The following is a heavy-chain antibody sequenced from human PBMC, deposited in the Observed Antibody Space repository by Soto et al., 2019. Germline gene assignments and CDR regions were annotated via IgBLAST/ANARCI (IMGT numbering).Heavy chain of an antibody. V-gene: IGHV3-21*01. CDR1: GFTFSSYS. J-gene: IGHJ1*01. D-gene: IGHD1-26*01. Sequence: PGGSLRLSCAASGFTFSSYSMNWVRQAPGKGLEWVSSISSSSSYIYYADSVKGRFTISRDNAKNSLYLQMNSLRAEDTAVYYCARYSGSSVGYFQHWGQGTLVTVSS. CDR2: ISSSSSYI. CDR3: ARYSGSSVGYFQH.